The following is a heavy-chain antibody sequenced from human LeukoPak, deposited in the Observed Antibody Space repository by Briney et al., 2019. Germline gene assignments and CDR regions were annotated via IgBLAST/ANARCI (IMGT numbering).Heavy chain of an antibody. D-gene: IGHD1-26*01. CDR1: GFTFSSYG. J-gene: IGHJ6*02. CDR2: ISYDGSNK. V-gene: IGHV3-30*18. CDR3: AKDLVGSRYYYYGMDV. Sequence: GGSLRLSCAASGFTFSSYGMHWVRQAPGKGLEWVAVISYDGSNKYYADSVKGRFTISRDNSKNTLYLQMNSLRAEDTAVYYCAKDLVGSRYYYYGMDVWSQGTTVTVSS.